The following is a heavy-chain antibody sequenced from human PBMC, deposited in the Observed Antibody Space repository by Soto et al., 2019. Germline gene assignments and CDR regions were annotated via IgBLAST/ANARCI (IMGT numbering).Heavy chain of an antibody. J-gene: IGHJ6*02. CDR3: ARSGNITMVRGVIPYNYYYYYGMDV. D-gene: IGHD3-10*01. Sequence: SVKVSCTASGGTFSSYAIGWVRQANGQGLEWMGGIIPIFGTANYAQKFQGRVTITADESTSTAYMELSSLRSEDTAVYYCARSGNITMVRGVIPYNYYYYYGMDVWGQGTTVTVS. CDR1: GGTFSSYA. CDR2: IIPIFGTA. V-gene: IGHV1-69*01.